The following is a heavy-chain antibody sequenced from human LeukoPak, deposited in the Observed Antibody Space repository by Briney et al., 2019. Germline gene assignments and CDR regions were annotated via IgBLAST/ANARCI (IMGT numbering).Heavy chain of an antibody. CDR1: GFSVSNNY. CDR2: IYGGDNT. Sequence: LGGSLRLSCATSGFSVSNNYMSWVRQAPGKGLEWVSVIYGGDNTIYADSVKGRFSISRDNSKNTVSLQMNNLRADDTAVYYCARLSYWVFEIWGQGTMVTVSS. D-gene: IGHD2-21*01. CDR3: ARLSYWVFEI. J-gene: IGHJ3*02. V-gene: IGHV3-53*01.